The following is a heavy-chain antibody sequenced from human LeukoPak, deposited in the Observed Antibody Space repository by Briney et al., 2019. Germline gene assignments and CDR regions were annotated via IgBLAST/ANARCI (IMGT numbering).Heavy chain of an antibody. J-gene: IGHJ3*02. CDR1: GFTFSSYA. V-gene: IGHV3-23*01. Sequence: GGSLRLSCAASGFTFSSYAMSWGRQAPGKGLEWVSAIGGSGGSTFYADSVKGRFTISRDNSKNTLYLQMNSLRAEDTAVYYCAKNRVGSWVALDIWGQGTMVTVSS. CDR2: IGGSGGST. CDR3: AKNRVGSWVALDI. D-gene: IGHD6-13*01.